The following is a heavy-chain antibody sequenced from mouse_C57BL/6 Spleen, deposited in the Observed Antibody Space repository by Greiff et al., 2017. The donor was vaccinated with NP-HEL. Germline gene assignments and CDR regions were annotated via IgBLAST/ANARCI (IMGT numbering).Heavy chain of an antibody. D-gene: IGHD1-1*01. Sequence: EVMLVESGEGLVKPGGSLKLSCAASGFTFSSYAMSWVRQTPEKRLEWVAYISSGGDYIYYADTVKGRFTISRDNARNTLYLQLSSLTSEDTAMYYCTRDRNYGSSSFAYWGQGTLVTVSA. CDR2: ISSGGDYI. CDR1: GFTFSSYA. CDR3: TRDRNYGSSSFAY. V-gene: IGHV5-9-1*02. J-gene: IGHJ3*01.